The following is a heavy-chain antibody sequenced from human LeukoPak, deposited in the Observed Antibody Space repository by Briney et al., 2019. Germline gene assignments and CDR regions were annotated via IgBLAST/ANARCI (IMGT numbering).Heavy chain of an antibody. J-gene: IGHJ4*02. D-gene: IGHD2-2*01. CDR2: VTGSSRYT. V-gene: IGHV3-23*01. CDR3: AKDRSSSTSCSNY. CDR1: GFNFSNYA. Sequence: GGSLRLSCAASGFNFSNYAMTWVRQAPGKGLEWVSVVTGSSRYTYYAGSVKGRFTISRDNSKNILYLEMNSLRVEGTAIYYCAKDRSSSTSCSNYWGRGTLVTVSS.